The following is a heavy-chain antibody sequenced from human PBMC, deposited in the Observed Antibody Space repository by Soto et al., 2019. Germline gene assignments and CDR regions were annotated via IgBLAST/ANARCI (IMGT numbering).Heavy chain of an antibody. J-gene: IGHJ4*02. Sequence: PGGSLRLSCAASGFTFSGYWMKWVRRAPGKGLEWVATIKEDGSEKYYVDSVKGRFTISRDSAKNSVHLQMNSLRVEDTAVYYCASTRGYWGQGTLVTVSS. D-gene: IGHD3-3*01. V-gene: IGHV3-7*05. CDR3: ASTRGY. CDR2: IKEDGSEK. CDR1: GFTFSGYW.